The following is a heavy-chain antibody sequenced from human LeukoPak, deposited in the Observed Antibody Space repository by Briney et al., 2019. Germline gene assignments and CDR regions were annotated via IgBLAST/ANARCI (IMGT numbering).Heavy chain of an antibody. CDR2: ISGSGGST. D-gene: IGHD2-15*01. J-gene: IGHJ4*02. CDR1: GFTFSSYA. V-gene: IGHV3-23*01. Sequence: GGSLRLSCAASGFTFSSYAMSWVRQAPGKGLEWVSAISGSGGSTYYADSVKGRSTISRDNSKNTLYLQMNSLRAEDTAVYYCARGLCSGGSCYSPWYWGQGTLVTVSS. CDR3: ARGLCSGGSCYSPWY.